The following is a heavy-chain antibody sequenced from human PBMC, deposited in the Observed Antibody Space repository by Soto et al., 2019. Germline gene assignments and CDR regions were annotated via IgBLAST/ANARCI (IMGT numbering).Heavy chain of an antibody. CDR1: GGSFSGYY. Sequence: QVQLQQWGAGLLKPSETLSLTCAVYGGSFSGYYWSWIRQPPGKGLEWIGEINHSGSTNYNPTLKSRAAISVDTSKTQFSLKMSSVTAADTAVYYCARGRRIVVVPAAPVKFAYWGQGTLVTVSS. V-gene: IGHV4-34*01. D-gene: IGHD2-2*01. CDR2: INHSGST. CDR3: ARGRRIVVVPAAPVKFAY. J-gene: IGHJ4*02.